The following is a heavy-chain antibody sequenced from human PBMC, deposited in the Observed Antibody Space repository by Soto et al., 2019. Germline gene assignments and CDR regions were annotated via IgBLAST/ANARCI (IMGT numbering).Heavy chain of an antibody. CDR1: GGTFSSYA. D-gene: IGHD1-26*01. J-gene: IGHJ4*02. Sequence: ASVKVSCKASGGTFSSYAISWVRQAPGQGLEWMGGIIPIFGTANYAQKFQGRVTITADESTSTAYMELSSLRSEDTAVYYCARLIVGAVAYYFDYWGQGTLVTVSS. CDR2: IIPIFGTA. V-gene: IGHV1-69*13. CDR3: ARLIVGAVAYYFDY.